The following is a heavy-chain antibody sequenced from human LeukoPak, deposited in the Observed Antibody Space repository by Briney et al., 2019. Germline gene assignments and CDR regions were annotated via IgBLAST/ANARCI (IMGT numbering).Heavy chain of an antibody. CDR2: INHSGST. D-gene: IGHD4-11*01. CDR3: ARRTTVTIPFGY. J-gene: IGHJ4*02. Sequence: SQTLSLTCTVSGGSISSGGYYWSWLRQPPGKGLEWSGEINHSGSTNYNPSLKSRVTISVDKSKNQFSLKLSSVTAADTAVYYCARRTTVTIPFGYWGQGTLVTVSS. V-gene: IGHV4-30-2*01. CDR1: GGSISSGGYY.